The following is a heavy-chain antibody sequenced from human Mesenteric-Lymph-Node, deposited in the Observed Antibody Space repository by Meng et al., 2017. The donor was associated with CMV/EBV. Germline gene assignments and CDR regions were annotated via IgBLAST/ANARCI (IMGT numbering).Heavy chain of an antibody. CDR1: GYSISSGYY. CDR2: IYHSGST. J-gene: IGHJ4*02. Sequence: SETLSLTCTVSGYSISSGYYWGWIRQPPGKGLEWIGSIYHSGSTYYNPSLKSRVTISVDTSKNQFSLRLSSVTAADTAVYYCATDQTMGAVAGFDYWGQGTLVTVSS. V-gene: IGHV4-38-2*02. D-gene: IGHD6-19*01. CDR3: ATDQTMGAVAGFDY.